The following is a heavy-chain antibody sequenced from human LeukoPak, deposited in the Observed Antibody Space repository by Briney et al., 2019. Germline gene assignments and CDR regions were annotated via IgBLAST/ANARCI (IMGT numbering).Heavy chain of an antibody. CDR3: GRSAEYYDSSGYLGDWFDP. Sequence: GASVKVSCKASGGTFSKYTITWVRQAPGQGLEWMGRIIPILGITNYAQNFEGRVTIAADQSTGTAHMELSSLRSDDTAVYYCGRSAEYYDSSGYLGDWFDPWGQGTLVTVSS. V-gene: IGHV1-69*02. CDR2: IIPILGIT. CDR1: GGTFSKYT. J-gene: IGHJ5*02. D-gene: IGHD3-22*01.